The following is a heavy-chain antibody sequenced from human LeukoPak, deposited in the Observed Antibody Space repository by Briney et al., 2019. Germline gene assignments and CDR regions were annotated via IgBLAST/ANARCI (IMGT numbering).Heavy chain of an antibody. V-gene: IGHV4-61*05. J-gene: IGHJ3*02. CDR2: IHYSGST. CDR3: ARHHSGSYLDAFDI. CDR1: GGSISSSSYY. D-gene: IGHD1-26*01. Sequence: SETLSLTCTVSGGSISSSSYYWSWIRQPPGKGLEWIGYIHYSGSTNYNPSLKSRVTISVDTSKNQFSLKLSSVTAADTAVYYCARHHSGSYLDAFDIWGQGTMVTVSS.